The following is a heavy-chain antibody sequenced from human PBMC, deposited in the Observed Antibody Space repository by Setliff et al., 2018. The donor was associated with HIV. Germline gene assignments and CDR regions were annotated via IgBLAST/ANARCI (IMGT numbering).Heavy chain of an antibody. D-gene: IGHD3-3*01. CDR1: GGTFSNYM. CDR3: VRGVQSPPHYSYYYMDV. J-gene: IGHJ6*03. CDR2: IFPFLGVA. V-gene: IGHV1-69*02. Sequence: GASVKVSCKASGGTFSNYMISWVRQAPGQGLEWMTRIFPFLGVANYTQNFQGRVTITADKSTSTAYMELSSLRSEATAMYYCVRGVQSPPHYSYYYMDVWGEGTMVTVSS.